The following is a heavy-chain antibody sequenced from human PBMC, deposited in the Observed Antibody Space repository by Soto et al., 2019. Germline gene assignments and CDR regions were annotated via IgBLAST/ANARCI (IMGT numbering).Heavy chain of an antibody. CDR1: GGSISSSSYC. Sequence: PSETLSLTCTVSGGSISSSSYCWGWIRQSPGKGLEWIGEIHHSATINYNPSLEGRVTISVDNPNNQFSLQLTSVTAADTAVYYCARTSYYDPTGYYNMAVWGQGTTVTVSS. CDR2: IHHSATI. V-gene: IGHV4-39*07. CDR3: ARTSYYDPTGYYNMAV. J-gene: IGHJ6*02. D-gene: IGHD3-22*01.